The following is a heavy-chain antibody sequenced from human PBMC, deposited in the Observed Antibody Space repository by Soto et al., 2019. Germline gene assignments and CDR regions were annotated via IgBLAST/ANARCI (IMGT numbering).Heavy chain of an antibody. CDR1: GFTFSSYD. J-gene: IGHJ6*02. V-gene: IGHV3-13*01. CDR3: ARSLVRRLANARSGMDV. CDR2: IGTAGDT. D-gene: IGHD3-10*01. Sequence: GGSLRLSCAASGFTFSSYDMHWVRQATGKGLEWVSAIGTAGDTYYPGSVKGRFTISRENAKNSLYLQMNSLRAGDAAVYYCARSLVRRLANARSGMDVWGQGTTVTVSS.